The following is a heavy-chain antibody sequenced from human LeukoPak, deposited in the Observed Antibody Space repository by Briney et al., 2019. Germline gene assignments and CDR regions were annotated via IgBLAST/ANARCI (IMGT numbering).Heavy chain of an antibody. D-gene: IGHD6-13*01. CDR2: IKSKTDGGTT. V-gene: IGHV3-15*01. Sequence: PGGSLRLSCAASGFTFSNYDMSWVRQAPGKGLEWVGRIKSKTDGGTTDYAAPVKGRFTISRDDSKNTLYLQMNSLKTEDTAVYYCTTGPSSWYGNYFDYWGQGTLVTVSS. J-gene: IGHJ4*02. CDR3: TTGPSSWYGNYFDY. CDR1: GFTFSNYD.